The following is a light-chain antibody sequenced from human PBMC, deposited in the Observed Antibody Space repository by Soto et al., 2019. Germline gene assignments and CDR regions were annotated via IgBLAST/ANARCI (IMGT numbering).Light chain of an antibody. V-gene: IGLV1-47*02. J-gene: IGLJ1*01. Sequence: QSVLTQPPSASGTPGQRVTISCSGSISNIGSNYVYWYQQLPGAAPKLLISTDNRRPSGVPDRFSGSKSGTSASLAISGLRSEDEADYYCAAWDDSLSGVYVFGTGTKLTVL. CDR3: AAWDDSLSGVYV. CDR1: ISNIGSNY. CDR2: TDN.